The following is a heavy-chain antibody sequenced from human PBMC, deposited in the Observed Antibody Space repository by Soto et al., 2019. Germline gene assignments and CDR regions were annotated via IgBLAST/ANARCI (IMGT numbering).Heavy chain of an antibody. Sequence: GGSLRLSCAAPTLIFSTYWMTWVRQAPGKGPEWVANIKRDGSETHYADSVKGRLTISRDNAKNSLYLQMNSLRVEEAAVYCCVGDGNNWSDLEYWGQGTLGTVSS. D-gene: IGHD3-3*01. CDR1: TLIFSTYW. V-gene: IGHV3-7*01. J-gene: IGHJ4*02. CDR2: IKRDGSET. CDR3: VGDGNNWSDLEY.